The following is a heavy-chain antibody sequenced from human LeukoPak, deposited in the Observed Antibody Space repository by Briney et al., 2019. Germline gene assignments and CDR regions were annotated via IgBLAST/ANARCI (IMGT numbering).Heavy chain of an antibody. D-gene: IGHD3-10*01. CDR2: IYYSGST. CDR3: ARAELLWFGELTPIDY. J-gene: IGHJ4*02. CDR1: GGSISSSSYY. Sequence: PSETLSLTCTVSGGSISSSSYYWGWIRQPPGKGLEWIGSIYYSGSTYYNPSLKSRVTISVDTSKNQFSLKLSSVTAADTAVYYCARAELLWFGELTPIDYWGQGTLVTVSS. V-gene: IGHV4-39*07.